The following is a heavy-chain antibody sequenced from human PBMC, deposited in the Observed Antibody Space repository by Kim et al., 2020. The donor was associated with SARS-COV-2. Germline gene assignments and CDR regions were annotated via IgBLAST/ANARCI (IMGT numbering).Heavy chain of an antibody. D-gene: IGHD3-10*01. J-gene: IGHJ6*02. V-gene: IGHV1-2*02. Sequence: ASVKVSCKTSGYPFSGFYIHWVRQAPGQGLEWMGWISPNNGATKYAEASQGRVTMTRDTSINTAYMELSRLKSDDTAIYFCARGSDYHGLDVWGRGPTNTV. CDR3: ARGSDYHGLDV. CDR1: GYPFSGFY. CDR2: ISPNNGAT.